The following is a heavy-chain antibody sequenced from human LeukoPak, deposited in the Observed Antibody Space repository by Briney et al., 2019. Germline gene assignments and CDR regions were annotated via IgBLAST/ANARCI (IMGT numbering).Heavy chain of an antibody. Sequence: PGGSLRLSCAASGFTFSSYKMNWVRQAPGKGLEWVSPISSSSSYIYYADSVQGRFSISRDNVKNSLFLQMNSLGAEYRAVYYCARDREVLPVYGLDVWGQGTTVTVSS. CDR3: ARDREVLPVYGLDV. CDR1: GFTFSSYK. D-gene: IGHD2-15*01. V-gene: IGHV3-21*06. J-gene: IGHJ6*02. CDR2: ISSSSSYI.